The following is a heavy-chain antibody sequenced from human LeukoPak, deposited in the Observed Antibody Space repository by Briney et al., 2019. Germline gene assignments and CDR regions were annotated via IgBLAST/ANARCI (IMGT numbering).Heavy chain of an antibody. V-gene: IGHV1-8*03. CDR3: AIWGSSGWYPY. Sequence: GASVKVSCKASGYTFTNYDINWVRQATGQGLEWMGWINPNSDNTGYPQKFQGRVTITWNTSISTAYMELSSLRAEDTAVYYCAIWGSSGWYPYWGQGTLVTVSS. J-gene: IGHJ4*02. CDR1: GYTFTNYD. D-gene: IGHD6-19*01. CDR2: INPNSDNT.